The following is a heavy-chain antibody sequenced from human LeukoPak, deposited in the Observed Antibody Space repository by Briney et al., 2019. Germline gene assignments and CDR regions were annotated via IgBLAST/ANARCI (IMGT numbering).Heavy chain of an antibody. D-gene: IGHD2-21*02. Sequence: GGSLRLSCAASGFTFSDYYMSWMRQAPGKGLEWDAYISGSSSYIRYADSVKGRFTISRDNAKNSLYLQMNSLRAEDTAVYYCARGPPYIVVVTAIGFFDYWGQGTLVTVSS. V-gene: IGHV3-11*06. CDR2: ISGSSSYI. J-gene: IGHJ4*02. CDR1: GFTFSDYY. CDR3: ARGPPYIVVVTAIGFFDY.